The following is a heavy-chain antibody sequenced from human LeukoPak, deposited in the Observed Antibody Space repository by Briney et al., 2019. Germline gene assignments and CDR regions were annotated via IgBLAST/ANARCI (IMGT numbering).Heavy chain of an antibody. V-gene: IGHV3-53*01. CDR1: GFTPISNS. CDR2: ITSGGGT. J-gene: IGHJ4*02. Sequence: GGSPRLSCAGPGFTPISNSMRCVRQAPGKGLEWGSVITSGGGTYYADSVKGRFTISRDNSKNTVYLQMNSLRVEDTAVYYCGRGGPPGYDPFDYWGQGTLVTVSS. D-gene: IGHD5-12*01. CDR3: GRGGPPGYDPFDY.